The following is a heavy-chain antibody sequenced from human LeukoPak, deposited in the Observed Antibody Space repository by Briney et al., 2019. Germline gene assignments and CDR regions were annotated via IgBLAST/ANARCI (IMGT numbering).Heavy chain of an antibody. J-gene: IGHJ3*02. CDR1: GGPFSGYY. Sequence: SETLSLTCAVYGGPFSGYYWSWIRQPPGKGLEWIGYIYYSGSTNYNPSLKSRVTISVDTSKNQFSLKLSSVAAADTGVYYCARRERRLQREDPFDIWGQGTLVTVSS. D-gene: IGHD5-24*01. CDR2: IYYSGST. CDR3: ARRERRLQREDPFDI. V-gene: IGHV4-59*08.